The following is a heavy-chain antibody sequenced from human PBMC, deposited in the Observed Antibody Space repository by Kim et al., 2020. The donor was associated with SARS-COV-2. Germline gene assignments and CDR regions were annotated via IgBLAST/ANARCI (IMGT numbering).Heavy chain of an antibody. J-gene: IGHJ4*02. CDR3: ARSEGRASWHQFDY. D-gene: IGHD2-2*01. CDR1: SDSISSYY. Sequence: SETLSLTCSVSSDSISSYYWSWIRQIPGKGLEWLGYIFYSGSTDYNPSLKTRVTISWDTSKNQFSLDLTSVTDADTAVYYCARSEGRASWHQFDYWGQGILVTVSS. CDR2: IFYSGST. V-gene: IGHV4-59*01.